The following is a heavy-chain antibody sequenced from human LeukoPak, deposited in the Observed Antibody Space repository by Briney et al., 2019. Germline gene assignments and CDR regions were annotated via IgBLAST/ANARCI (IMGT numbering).Heavy chain of an antibody. CDR2: ISGSGGST. J-gene: IGHJ6*04. D-gene: IGHD2-2*01. V-gene: IGHV3-23*01. CDR1: GFTFSNYG. CDR3: AKHPRYCSSTSCSMDV. Sequence: PGGSLRLSCAASGFTFSNYGLSWVRQAPGKGLEWVSAISGSGGSTYYADSVKGRFTISRDNSKNTLYLQMNSLRAEDTAVYYCAKHPRYCSSTSCSMDVWGKGTTVTVSS.